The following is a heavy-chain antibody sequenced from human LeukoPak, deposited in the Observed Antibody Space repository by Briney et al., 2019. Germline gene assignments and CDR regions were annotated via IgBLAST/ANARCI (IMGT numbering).Heavy chain of an antibody. J-gene: IGHJ4*02. CDR1: GYTLTRYY. D-gene: IGHD4-17*01. CDR3: ASAAYGDYVLGTYVPTGY. Sequence: GASVKVSCKASGYTLTRYYMHWVRQAPRQGREGMGWINPNSGGTNYAQKLQRRVTMTRDTSNSPAYMELSRLRSDDTAVYYCASAAYGDYVLGTYVPTGYWGQGTLVTVSS. CDR2: INPNSGGT. V-gene: IGHV1-2*02.